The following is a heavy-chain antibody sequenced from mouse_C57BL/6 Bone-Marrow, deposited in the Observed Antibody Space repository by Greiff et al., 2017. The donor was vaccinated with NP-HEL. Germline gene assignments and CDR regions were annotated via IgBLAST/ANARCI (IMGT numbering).Heavy chain of an antibody. CDR3: ARRGVVAYYAMDY. CDR2: ISSGGSYT. CDR1: GFTFSSYG. V-gene: IGHV5-6*01. Sequence: DVQLQESGGDLVKPGGSLKLSCAASGFTFSSYGMSWVRQTPDKRLEWVATISSGGSYTYYPDSVKGRFTISRDNAKNTLYLQMSSLKSEDTAMYYCARRGVVAYYAMDYWGQGTSVTVSS. J-gene: IGHJ4*01. D-gene: IGHD1-1*01.